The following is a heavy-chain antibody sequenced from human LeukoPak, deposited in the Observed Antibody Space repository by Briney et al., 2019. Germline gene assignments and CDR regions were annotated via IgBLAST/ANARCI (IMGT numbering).Heavy chain of an antibody. Sequence: SETLSLTCTVSGGSISSYYWSWIRQPPGKGLEWIGYIYYSGSTNYNPSLKSRVTISVDTSKNQFSLKLSSVTAADTAVYYCARQVRGSYYKKKEIDYWGQGTLVTVSS. CDR1: GGSISSYY. D-gene: IGHD3-10*01. V-gene: IGHV4-59*08. J-gene: IGHJ4*02. CDR2: IYYSGST. CDR3: ARQVRGSYYKKKEIDY.